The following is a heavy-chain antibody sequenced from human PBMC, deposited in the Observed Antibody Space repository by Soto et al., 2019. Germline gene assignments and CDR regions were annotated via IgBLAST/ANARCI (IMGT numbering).Heavy chain of an antibody. J-gene: IGHJ4*02. CDR3: ARQTTVTTPYFDY. Sequence: EVQLVESGGGLVKPGGSLRLSCAASGFAFSRYSMNWVRQAPGKGLEWVSSISSSTSYIYYADSVKGRFTISRDNAKNSLYLQMNSLRAEDTAVYYCARQTTVTTPYFDYWGQGTLVTVSS. CDR1: GFAFSRYS. D-gene: IGHD4-17*01. CDR2: ISSSTSYI. V-gene: IGHV3-21*01.